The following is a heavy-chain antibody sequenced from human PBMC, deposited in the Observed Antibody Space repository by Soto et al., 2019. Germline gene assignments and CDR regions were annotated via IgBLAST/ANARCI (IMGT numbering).Heavy chain of an antibody. J-gene: IGHJ6*03. Sequence: SETMSLTCTFSGCSISTYYWSWIRQPPGKGLEWIGYIYYTGGTNYNPSLKSRVTMSVDTAKNQFSLKLSSVTAADTAVYYCARPSRGYTYGYDYYYYYMDVWGKGTTVTVSS. CDR3: ARPSRGYTYGYDYYYYYMDV. V-gene: IGHV4-59*08. CDR2: IYYTGGT. D-gene: IGHD5-18*01. CDR1: GCSISTYY.